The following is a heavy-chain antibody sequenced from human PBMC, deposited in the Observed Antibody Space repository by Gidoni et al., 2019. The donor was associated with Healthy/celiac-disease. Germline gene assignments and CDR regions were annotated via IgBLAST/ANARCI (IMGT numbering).Heavy chain of an antibody. D-gene: IGHD3-3*01. Sequence: QVQLQQWGAGRLKPTETLSPTCAGYGGSFSGCDWSWIRQTPGQGLEWIGEINHRGSTNFNPARKSRVTISVYTSKNQFSRKLSSVTAADTAVYYCAFWGYDFGSGYYTGESSDYWGQGTLVTVSS. J-gene: IGHJ4*02. CDR1: GGSFSGCD. CDR2: INHRGST. V-gene: IGHV4-34*01. CDR3: AFWGYDFGSGYYTGESSDY.